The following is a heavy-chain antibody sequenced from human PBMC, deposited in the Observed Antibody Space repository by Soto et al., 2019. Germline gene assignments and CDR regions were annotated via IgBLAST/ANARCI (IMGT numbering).Heavy chain of an antibody. J-gene: IGHJ5*02. CDR1: GGSFSGYX. Sequence: QVQLQQWGAGLLKPSETLSLTCAVYGGSFSGYXXXXXXXXXXXXXXWIGXINHSGCTNYNPSLKSRVTISVDTSKNPFSLKLSSVTAADTAVYYCARGRGLLWFGELYPNWFDPWGQGTLVTVSS. V-gene: IGHV4-34*01. CDR3: ARGRGLLWFGELYPNWFDP. D-gene: IGHD3-10*01. CDR2: INHSGCT.